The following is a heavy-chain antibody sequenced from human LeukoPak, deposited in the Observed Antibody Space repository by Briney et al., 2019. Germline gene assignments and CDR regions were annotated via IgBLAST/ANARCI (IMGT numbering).Heavy chain of an antibody. J-gene: IGHJ6*02. CDR1: GFSFSSYT. CDR2: ISSSGNYI. Sequence: PGGSLRLSCAASGFSFSSYTINWVRQAPGKGLEWVSSISSSGNYIYYADSAKGRFTISRDNAKNSLYLQMNSLRAEGTALYYCAKTNLYSGSYEDYYYGMDVWGQGTTVTVSS. V-gene: IGHV3-21*04. CDR3: AKTNLYSGSYEDYYYGMDV. D-gene: IGHD1-26*01.